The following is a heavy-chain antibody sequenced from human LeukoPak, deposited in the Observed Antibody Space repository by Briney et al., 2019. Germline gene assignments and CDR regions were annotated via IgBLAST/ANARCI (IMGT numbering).Heavy chain of an antibody. Sequence: PGGSLRLSCAASGFTFSSYAMHWIRQAPGKGLEYVSAISSNGGSTYYANSVKGRFTISRDNSKNTLYLQMGSLRAEDMAVYYCARDISLGSGWYHFDYWGQGTLVAVSS. CDR3: ARDISLGSGWYHFDY. V-gene: IGHV3-64*01. D-gene: IGHD6-19*01. CDR1: GFTFSSYA. CDR2: ISSNGGST. J-gene: IGHJ4*02.